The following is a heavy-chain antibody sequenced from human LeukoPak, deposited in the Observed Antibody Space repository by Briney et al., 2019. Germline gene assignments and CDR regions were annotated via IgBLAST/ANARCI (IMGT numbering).Heavy chain of an antibody. V-gene: IGHV4-39*02. CDR3: ARDGYNPIDY. D-gene: IGHD5-24*01. Sequence: SETLSLTCTVSGGSISSDSYYWGWIRQSPGKGLEWIGNIYYSGSTYYSPSLKSRVTISVDTSKNQFSPKLSSVTAADTAVYYCARDGYNPIDYWGQGTLVTVSS. J-gene: IGHJ4*02. CDR2: IYYSGST. CDR1: GGSISSDSYY.